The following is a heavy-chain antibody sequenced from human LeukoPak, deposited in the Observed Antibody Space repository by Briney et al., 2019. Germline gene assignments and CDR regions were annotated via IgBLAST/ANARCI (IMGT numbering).Heavy chain of an antibody. CDR1: GFTFSSYS. V-gene: IGHV3-21*01. J-gene: IGHJ4*02. D-gene: IGHD1-20*01. Sequence: GGSLRLSCAASGFTFSSYSMNWVRQAPGKGLEWVLSISSSSSYIYYADSVKGRFTISRDNAKNSLYLQMNSLRAEDTAVYYCARLITGTADYWGQGTLVTVSS. CDR3: ARLITGTADY. CDR2: ISSSSSYI.